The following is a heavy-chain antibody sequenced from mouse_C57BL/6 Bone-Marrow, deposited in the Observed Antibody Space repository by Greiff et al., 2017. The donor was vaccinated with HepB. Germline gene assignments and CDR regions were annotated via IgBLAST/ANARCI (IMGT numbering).Heavy chain of an antibody. CDR2: ISSGGDYI. Sequence: EVKVVESGEGLVKPGGSLKLSCAASGFTFSSYAMSWVRQTPEKRLEWVAYISSGGDYIYYADTVKGRFTISRDNARNTLYLQMSSLKSEDTAMYYCTRGRGNYAMDYWGQGTSVTVSS. CDR3: TRGRGNYAMDY. V-gene: IGHV5-9-1*02. J-gene: IGHJ4*01. CDR1: GFTFSSYA.